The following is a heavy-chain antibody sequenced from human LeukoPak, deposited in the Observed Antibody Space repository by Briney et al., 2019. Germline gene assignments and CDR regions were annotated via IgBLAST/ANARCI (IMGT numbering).Heavy chain of an antibody. V-gene: IGHV3-23*01. D-gene: IGHD5-24*01. Sequence: GGSLRLSCAASGFTFSSYAMSWVRQAPGKGLEWVSAISGSGGSTYYADSVKGRFTTSRDNSKNTLYLQMNSLRAEDTAVYYCAKAKDGYNRRFLFDYWGQGTLVTVSS. CDR3: AKAKDGYNRRFLFDY. CDR2: ISGSGGST. J-gene: IGHJ4*02. CDR1: GFTFSSYA.